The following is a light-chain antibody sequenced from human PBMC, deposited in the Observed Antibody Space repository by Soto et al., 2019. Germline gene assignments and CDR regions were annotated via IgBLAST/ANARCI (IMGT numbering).Light chain of an antibody. CDR1: QSVSSL. Sequence: EVVMTQSPATLSLSPGERATLCCRASQSVSSLLAWYQQKPGQAPRLLIYRASTRATGISGRFSGSGSGTEFTLTISSLQSEDFAVYYCQQYHNWPAFGQGTKVDI. CDR3: QQYHNWPA. V-gene: IGKV3-15*01. CDR2: RAS. J-gene: IGKJ1*01.